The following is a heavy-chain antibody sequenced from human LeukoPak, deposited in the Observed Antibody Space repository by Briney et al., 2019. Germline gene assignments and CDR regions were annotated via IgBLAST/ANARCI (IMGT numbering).Heavy chain of an antibody. D-gene: IGHD2-15*01. V-gene: IGHV4-59*01. CDR1: GGSISSYY. Sequence: SETLSLTCTVSGGSISSYYWSWIRQPPGKGLEWIGYIYYSGSTNYNPSLRSRVTISVDTSKNQFSLKLSSVTAADTAVYYCARGREVVVVVAATRAHWFDPWGQGTLVTVSS. J-gene: IGHJ5*02. CDR3: ARGREVVVVVAATRAHWFDP. CDR2: IYYSGST.